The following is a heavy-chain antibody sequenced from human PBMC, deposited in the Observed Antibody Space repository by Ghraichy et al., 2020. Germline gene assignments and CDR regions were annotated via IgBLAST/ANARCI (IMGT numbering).Heavy chain of an antibody. Sequence: GGSLRLSCAASGFTFSSYAMHWVRQAPGKGLEWVAVISYDGSNKYYADSVKGRFTISRDNSKNTLYLQMNSLRAEDTAVYYCARDVTHYGDLPIGYFDYWGQGTLVTVSS. D-gene: IGHD4-17*01. V-gene: IGHV3-30-3*01. CDR3: ARDVTHYGDLPIGYFDY. CDR2: ISYDGSNK. CDR1: GFTFSSYA. J-gene: IGHJ4*02.